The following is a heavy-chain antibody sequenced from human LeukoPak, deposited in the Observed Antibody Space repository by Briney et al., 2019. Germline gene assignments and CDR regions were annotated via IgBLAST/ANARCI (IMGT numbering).Heavy chain of an antibody. CDR2: IDPSDSYT. D-gene: IGHD6-19*01. CDR3: ARRSSGWYEWFDP. J-gene: IGHJ5*02. V-gene: IGHV5-10-1*01. Sequence: GGSLRISCKGSGYSFTSYWISWVRQMPGKGLEWMGRIDPSDSYTNYSPSFQGHVTISADKSISAAYLQWSSLKASDTAMYYCARRSSGWYEWFDPWGQGTLVTVSS. CDR1: GYSFTSYW.